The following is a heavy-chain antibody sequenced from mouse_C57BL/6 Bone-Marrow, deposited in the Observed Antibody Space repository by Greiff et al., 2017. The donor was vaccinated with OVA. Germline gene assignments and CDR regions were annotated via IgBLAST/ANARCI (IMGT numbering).Heavy chain of an antibody. CDR2: IWSGGST. CDR1: GFSLTSYG. V-gene: IGHV2-2*01. D-gene: IGHD2-1*01. Sequence: QVQLQQSGPGLVQPSQSLSITCTVSGFSLTSYGVHWVRQSPGKGLEWLGVIWSGGSTDYNAAFISRPSISKDNSKSQFFFKMNSLQADDTAIYYCASHYYGNYVFAYWGQGTLVTVSA. J-gene: IGHJ3*01. CDR3: ASHYYGNYVFAY.